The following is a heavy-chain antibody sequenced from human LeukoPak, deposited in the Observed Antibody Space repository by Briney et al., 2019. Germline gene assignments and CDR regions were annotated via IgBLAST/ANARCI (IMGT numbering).Heavy chain of an antibody. Sequence: HTGGSLRLSCAASGFTFDDYAMHWVRHAPGKGLEWVSGISWNSGSIGYADSVKGRFTISRDSAKNSLYLQMNSLRAEDTALYYCAKEGERGYDYCFDYWGQGTLVTVSS. CDR1: GFTFDDYA. D-gene: IGHD5-12*01. J-gene: IGHJ4*02. CDR2: ISWNSGSI. V-gene: IGHV3-9*01. CDR3: AKEGERGYDYCFDY.